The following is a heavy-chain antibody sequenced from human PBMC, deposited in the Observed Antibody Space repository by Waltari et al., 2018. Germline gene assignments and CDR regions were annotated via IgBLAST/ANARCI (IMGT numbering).Heavy chain of an antibody. CDR1: GSRSHHYD. D-gene: IGHD5-12*01. CDR2: ISYDANNQ. V-gene: IGHV3-30-3*01. Sequence: QVQLVESGGGVVQPGVSLSLSCAASGSRSHHYDMHWVRQARGKGLEWVAAISYDANNQYYTDSVKGRFTISRDNSKNLLYLQMNSLQTADTAVYYCASVADSGYKTNWGQGTLVTVSS. J-gene: IGHJ4*02. CDR3: ASVADSGYKTN.